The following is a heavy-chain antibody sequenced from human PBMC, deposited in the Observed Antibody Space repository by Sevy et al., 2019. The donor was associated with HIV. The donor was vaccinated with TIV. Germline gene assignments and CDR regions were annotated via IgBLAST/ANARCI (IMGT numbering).Heavy chain of an antibody. D-gene: IGHD2-15*01. CDR3: ARDLLGYCSGGSCYGEVFDY. V-gene: IGHV3-7*01. CDR1: GFTFSSYW. CDR2: IKQDGSEK. J-gene: IGHJ4*02. Sequence: WGSLRLSCAASGFTFSSYWMSWVRQAPGKGLEWVANIKQDGSEKYYVDSVKGRFTISRDNAKNSLYLQMNSLRAEDTAVYYCARDLLGYCSGGSCYGEVFDYWGQGTLVTVSS.